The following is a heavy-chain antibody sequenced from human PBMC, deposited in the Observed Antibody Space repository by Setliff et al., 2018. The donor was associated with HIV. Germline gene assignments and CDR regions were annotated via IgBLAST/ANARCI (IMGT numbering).Heavy chain of an antibody. Sequence: ASVKVSCKASGYTFINYGISWVRQAPGQGLEWVGWISSYTDNTNDGQKFQGRVAITTDESTSTVFMELSSLTSEDTAVYYCATRLYPYDTGRQYNALGHFESWGQGTLVTVSS. J-gene: IGHJ4*02. CDR1: GYTFINYG. CDR3: ATRLYPYDTGRQYNALGHFES. D-gene: IGHD1-20*01. CDR2: ISSYTDNT. V-gene: IGHV1-18*01.